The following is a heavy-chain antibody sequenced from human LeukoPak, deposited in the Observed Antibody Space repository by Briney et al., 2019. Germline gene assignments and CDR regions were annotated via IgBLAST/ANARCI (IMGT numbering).Heavy chain of an antibody. CDR3: AKDRSSVKRLGQFDY. CDR1: GFTFSSYA. D-gene: IGHD6-6*01. CDR2: ISGSGGST. J-gene: IGHJ4*02. Sequence: PGGSLRLSCAASGFTFSSYAMSWVRQAPGKGLEWVSAISGSGGSTYYADSVKGRFTISRENCKNRVYVQMDSLRAEDTAVYYCAKDRSSVKRLGQFDYWGQGTLVTVSS. V-gene: IGHV3-23*01.